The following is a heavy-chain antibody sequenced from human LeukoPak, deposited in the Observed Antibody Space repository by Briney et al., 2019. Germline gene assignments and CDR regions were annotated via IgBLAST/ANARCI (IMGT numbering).Heavy chain of an antibody. V-gene: IGHV3-7*01. D-gene: IGHD2-15*01. Sequence: PGGSLRLSCAASGFTFSSYWMSWVRQAPGKGLEWVANIKQDGKGKYYVDSVKGRFTISRDNAKNSLYLQMNSLRAEDTAVYYCARDTCSGGSCYSFWGQGTLVTVSS. J-gene: IGHJ4*02. CDR3: ARDTCSGGSCYSF. CDR1: GFTFSSYW. CDR2: IKQDGKGK.